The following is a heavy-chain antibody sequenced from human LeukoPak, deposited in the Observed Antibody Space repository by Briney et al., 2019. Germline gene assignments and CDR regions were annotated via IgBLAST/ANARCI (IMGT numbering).Heavy chain of an antibody. CDR1: GDSISSSSYY. V-gene: IGHV4-39*07. Sequence: SETLSLTCTVSGDSISSSSYYWGWIRQPPGKELEWIGSIYYSGSTYYNPSLNSRVTISVDTSKNQFSLKLSSVTAADTAVYYCARVSRAYYYDSSGQGLNWFDPWGQGTLVTVSS. CDR2: IYYSGST. J-gene: IGHJ5*02. D-gene: IGHD3-22*01. CDR3: ARVSRAYYYDSSGQGLNWFDP.